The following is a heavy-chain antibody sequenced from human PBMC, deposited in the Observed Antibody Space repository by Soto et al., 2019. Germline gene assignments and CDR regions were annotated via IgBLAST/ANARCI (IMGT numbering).Heavy chain of an antibody. CDR3: ARGDHRWLQLWYFDL. CDR1: GVTVGSYT. V-gene: IGHV1-69*12. D-gene: IGHD5-12*01. J-gene: IGHJ2*01. Sequence: QVQLVQSGAEVKKPGSSVTVSCKASGVTVGSYTISWVRQAPGQGLEWMGGIIPIFGTANYAQKFQCRVTITAAESTSPAYTELSSLRSEDTAVYYCARGDHRWLQLWYFDLWGRGTLVTVSS. CDR2: IIPIFGTA.